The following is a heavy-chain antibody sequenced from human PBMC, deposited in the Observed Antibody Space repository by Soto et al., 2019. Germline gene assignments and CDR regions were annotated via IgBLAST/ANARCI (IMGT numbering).Heavy chain of an antibody. V-gene: IGHV4-59*02. J-gene: IGHJ3*02. CDR3: ARAEGQWHPFSAFDI. CDR1: GGSVSISF. D-gene: IGHD6-19*01. Sequence: PSWCLELSRAACGGSVSISFWGLFLQPPGKGLEWIGYIYYSGSTNYNPSLKSRVTISVDTSKNQFSLKLSSVTAADTAVYYCARAEGQWHPFSAFDIWGQGTMVTVSS. CDR2: IYYSGST.